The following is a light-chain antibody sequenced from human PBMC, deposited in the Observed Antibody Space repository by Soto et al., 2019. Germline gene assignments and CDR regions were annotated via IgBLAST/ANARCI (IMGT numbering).Light chain of an antibody. J-gene: IGKJ4*01. CDR3: QQYDNWPPRLT. V-gene: IGKV3D-15*01. CDR2: GAS. CDR1: QSVSSY. Sequence: EILLTQSPATLSVSPREGATLSCRASQSVSSYLAWYQQKPGQAPRLLIHGASIRAAGIPARFSGSGSGTDVTLSISSLQSEDSAIYYCQQYDNWPPRLTFGGGTKVEVK.